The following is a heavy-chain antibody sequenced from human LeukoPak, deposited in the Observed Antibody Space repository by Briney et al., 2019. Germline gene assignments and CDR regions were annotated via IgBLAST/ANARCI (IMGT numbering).Heavy chain of an antibody. Sequence: SETLSLTCTVSGGSISSGGYYWSWIRQHPGKGLEWIGYIYYSGSTYYNPSLKSRVTISVDTSKNQFSLKLSSVTAADTAVYYCARGLRGENNAYDTVFGFAPWGQGTLVTVSS. J-gene: IGHJ5*02. D-gene: IGHD3-10*01. CDR1: GGSISSGGYY. CDR2: IYYSGST. V-gene: IGHV4-31*03. CDR3: ARGLRGENNAYDTVFGFAP.